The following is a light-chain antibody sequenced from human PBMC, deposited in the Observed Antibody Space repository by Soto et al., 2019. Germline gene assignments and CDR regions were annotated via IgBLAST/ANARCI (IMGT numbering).Light chain of an antibody. Sequence: DIQMTQSPSSLSASVGDRVTITCQASQDIGTYLNWYQHQPGKAPQILIYDAFKLEPGVPSRFSGSGSGTDFTLTISRLEPEDFAVYYCQHYGSSPRGTFGQGTKVEI. CDR2: DAF. CDR1: QDIGTY. CDR3: QHYGSSPRGT. J-gene: IGKJ1*01. V-gene: IGKV1-33*01.